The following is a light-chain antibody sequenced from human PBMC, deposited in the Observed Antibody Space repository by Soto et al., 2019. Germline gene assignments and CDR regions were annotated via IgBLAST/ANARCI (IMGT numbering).Light chain of an antibody. CDR2: EDS. CDR3: QSYAASDLII. CDR1: SGSIVSNY. V-gene: IGLV6-57*04. Sequence: NFMLTQPPSVSESPGKTVTISCTRSSGSIVSNYVQWYQQRPGSAPSTIIFEDSQRPSGVPDRFSGSIDHSSNSAFLTLSGLRTEDEADYYCQSYAASDLIIFGGGTKLTVL. J-gene: IGLJ2*01.